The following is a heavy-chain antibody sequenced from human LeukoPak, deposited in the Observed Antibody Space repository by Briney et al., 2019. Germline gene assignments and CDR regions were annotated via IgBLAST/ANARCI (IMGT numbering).Heavy chain of an antibody. CDR1: AYTFTSYG. CDR2: ISAYNGNT. CDR3: ARELRITMVRGVIIKGRSFDY. V-gene: IGHV1-18*01. D-gene: IGHD3-10*01. Sequence: ASVKVSCKASAYTFTSYGISWVRQAPGQGLEWMGWISAYNGNTNYAQKLQGRVTMTTDTSTSTAYMELRSLRSDDTAVYYCARELRITMVRGVIIKGRSFDYWGQGTLVTVSS. J-gene: IGHJ4*02.